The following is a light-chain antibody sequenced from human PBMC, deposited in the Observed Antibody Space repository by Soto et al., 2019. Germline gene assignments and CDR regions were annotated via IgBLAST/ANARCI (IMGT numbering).Light chain of an antibody. V-gene: IGKV1-5*01. CDR1: QSISRW. CDR2: DAS. CDR3: QQYNTYST. J-gene: IGKJ5*01. Sequence: DIQITHSPSTLSSSFVDRVTITFRASQSISRWLAWYQQKPGKAPKALIYDASTLRSGVPSRFSGGGSGTEFTLTISSLQPDDFATYYCQQYNTYSTFGQGTRLEIK.